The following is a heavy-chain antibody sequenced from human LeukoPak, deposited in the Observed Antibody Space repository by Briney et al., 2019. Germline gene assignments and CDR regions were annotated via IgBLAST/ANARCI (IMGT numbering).Heavy chain of an antibody. CDR1: GGSFSGYY. D-gene: IGHD3-22*01. V-gene: IGHV4-34*01. J-gene: IGHJ4*02. CDR3: ATYYYDSSDYQDY. Sequence: PSETPSLTCAVYGGSFSGYYWSWIRQPPGKGLEWIGEINHSGSTNYNPSLKSRVTISVDTSKNQFSLKLSSVTAADTAVYYCATYYYDSSDYQDYWGQGTLVTVSS. CDR2: INHSGST.